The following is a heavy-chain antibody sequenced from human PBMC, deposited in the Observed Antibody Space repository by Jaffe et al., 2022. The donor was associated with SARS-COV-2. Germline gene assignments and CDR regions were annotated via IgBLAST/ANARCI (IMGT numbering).Heavy chain of an antibody. D-gene: IGHD1-26*01. J-gene: IGHJ4*02. CDR3: ASDGAPLVY. CDR1: GFTFSSYA. Sequence: QVQLVESGGGVVQPGRSLRLSCAASGFTFSSYAMHWVRQAPGKGLEWVAVISYDGSNKYYADSVKGRFTISRDNSKNTLYLQMNSLRAEDTAVYYCASDGAPLVYWGQGTLVTVSS. CDR2: ISYDGSNK. V-gene: IGHV3-30-3*01.